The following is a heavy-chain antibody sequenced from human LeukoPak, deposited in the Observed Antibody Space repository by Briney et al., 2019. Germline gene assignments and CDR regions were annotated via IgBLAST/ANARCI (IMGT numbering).Heavy chain of an antibody. CDR3: ARGDTYYYGMDV. CDR2: IYYSGST. J-gene: IGHJ6*02. D-gene: IGHD5-18*01. CDR1: GGSISTYY. Sequence: PAETLSLTCTVSGGSISTYYWRWIRQPPGKGLEWIGYIYYSGSTNYNPSLKSRVTISVDTSKNQFSLKLNSVTAADTAVYYCARGDTYYYGMDVWGQGRTVTVSS. V-gene: IGHV4-59*01.